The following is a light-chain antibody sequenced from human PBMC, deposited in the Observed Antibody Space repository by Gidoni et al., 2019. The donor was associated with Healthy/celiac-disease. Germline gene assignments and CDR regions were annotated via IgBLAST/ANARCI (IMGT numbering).Light chain of an antibody. CDR1: QSISSY. CDR3: QQSYRTPRT. CDR2: AAS. Sequence: IQMTQSPSSLSASVGDRVTITCRASQSISSYLNWYQQEPGKAPKLLIYAASSLQLGVPSRFSGSGSGTDFTLTISSLQAEDFANYYCQQSYRTPRTFGQXTKVEIK. V-gene: IGKV1-39*01. J-gene: IGKJ1*01.